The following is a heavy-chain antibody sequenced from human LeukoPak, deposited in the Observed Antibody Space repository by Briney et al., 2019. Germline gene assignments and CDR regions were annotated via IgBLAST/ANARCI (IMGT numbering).Heavy chain of an antibody. CDR2: ISGSGSYT. Sequence: GGSLRLSCAASGFIFSSYAMSWVRQAPGKGLEWVSAISGSGSYTYYTDSVRGRFATSRGKSKNTLYLQMSSLRAEDTAVYYCAKMTNYYDSSGYHYYFDCWGQGTLVSVSS. CDR1: GFIFSSYA. V-gene: IGHV3-23*01. J-gene: IGHJ4*02. CDR3: AKMTNYYDSSGYHYYFDC. D-gene: IGHD3-22*01.